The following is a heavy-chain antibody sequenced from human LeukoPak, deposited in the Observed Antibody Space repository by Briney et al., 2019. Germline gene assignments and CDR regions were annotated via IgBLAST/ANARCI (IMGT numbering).Heavy chain of an antibody. Sequence: SETLSLTCTISGSSITSVSHYWGWIRQPPGKGLEWIGDIYYTGGTYYSPSLRSRVTMSVHTSENQFSLRLNSVTAVDTAVYYCARRWGNIVGVTYEYWGQGTLVTVSS. D-gene: IGHD3-16*01. V-gene: IGHV4-39*01. CDR2: IYYTGGT. J-gene: IGHJ4*02. CDR3: ARRWGNIVGVTYEY. CDR1: GSSITSVSHY.